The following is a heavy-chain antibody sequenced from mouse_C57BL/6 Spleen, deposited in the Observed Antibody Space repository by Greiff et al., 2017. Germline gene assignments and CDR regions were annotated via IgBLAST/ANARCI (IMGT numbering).Heavy chain of an antibody. D-gene: IGHD2-5*01. CDR3: AREGVYYSNYGGFAY. CDR2: ISYDGSN. J-gene: IGHJ3*01. Sequence: EVKVEESGPGLVKPSQSLSLTCSVTGYSITSGYYWNWIRQFPGNKLEWMGYISYDGSNNYNPSLKNRISITRDTSKNQFFLKLNSVTTEDTATYYCAREGVYYSNYGGFAYWGQGTLVTVSA. CDR1: GYSITSGYY. V-gene: IGHV3-6*01.